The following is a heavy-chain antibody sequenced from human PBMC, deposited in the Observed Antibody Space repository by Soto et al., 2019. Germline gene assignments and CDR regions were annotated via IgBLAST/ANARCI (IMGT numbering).Heavy chain of an antibody. J-gene: IGHJ5*02. D-gene: IGHD6-6*01. Sequence: SGPTLVNPTQTLTLTCTFSGFSLSTSGVGVGWIRQPPGRALEWLALIYWNDDKRYSPSLKSRLTITKGTSKNQVVLTMTNMDPVDTATYYCAHRRGKYSSSINWFDPWGQGTLVTVSS. V-gene: IGHV2-5*01. CDR1: GFSLSTSGVG. CDR3: AHRRGKYSSSINWFDP. CDR2: IYWNDDK.